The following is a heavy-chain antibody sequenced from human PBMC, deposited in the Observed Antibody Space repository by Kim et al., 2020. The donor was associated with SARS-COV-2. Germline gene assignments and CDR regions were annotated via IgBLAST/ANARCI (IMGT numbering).Heavy chain of an antibody. V-gene: IGHV1-58*01. CDR3: AAGRSTLVFGVTIRSDAFD. CDR1: GFTFTSSI. CDR2: IVVDSGNT. J-gene: IGHJ3*01. Sequence: SVKVSCKPAGFTFTSSIVKWLRQTRGQGLEWLGWIVVDSGNTVYAQKFNERVTMTSDMSTNAAYMELRSLRSEDTAIYFCAAGRSTLVFGVTIRSDAFD. D-gene: IGHD3-10*01.